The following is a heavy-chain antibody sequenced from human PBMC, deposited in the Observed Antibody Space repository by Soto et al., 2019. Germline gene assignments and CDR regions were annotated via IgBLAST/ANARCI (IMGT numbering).Heavy chain of an antibody. Sequence: CGSVRLSCAVCGRAFSGCAMHWVRQASGKGLEWVGHIRRKANNYATAYAASVKGRFTISRDDSKNTAYLQMNSLKTEDTAVYYCSANDHDDHTNFDQWGQGTVVTVSS. J-gene: IGHJ4*02. CDR1: GRAFSGCA. D-gene: IGHD3-16*01. V-gene: IGHV3-73*01. CDR2: IRRKANNYAT. CDR3: SANDHDDHTNFDQ.